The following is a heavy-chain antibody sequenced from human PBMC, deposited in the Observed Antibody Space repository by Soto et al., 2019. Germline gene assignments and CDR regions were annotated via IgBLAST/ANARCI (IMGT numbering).Heavy chain of an antibody. Sequence: QITLKESGPTLVKPTQTLTLTCTFSGFSLSTSGVGVGWIRQPPGKALEWLALIYWDDDKRYSPSLKSRLTITKDTSKNQVVLTMTNMDPVDTATYYRAHTVVDSSSWYSRFAPWGQGTLVTVSS. V-gene: IGHV2-5*02. D-gene: IGHD6-13*01. J-gene: IGHJ5*02. CDR3: AHTVVDSSSWYSRFAP. CDR1: GFSLSTSGVG. CDR2: IYWDDDK.